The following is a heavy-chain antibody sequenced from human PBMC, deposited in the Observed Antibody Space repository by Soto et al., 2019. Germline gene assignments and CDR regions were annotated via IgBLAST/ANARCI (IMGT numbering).Heavy chain of an antibody. CDR1: GGSFSGYY. CDR2: INHSGST. CDR3: ARVSDRVVAARSSRYFDY. V-gene: IGHV4-34*01. D-gene: IGHD2-15*01. J-gene: IGHJ4*02. Sequence: SETLSLTCAVYGGSFSGYYWSWIRQPPGKGLEWIGEINHSGSTNYNPSLKSRVTISVDTSKNQFSLKLSSVTAADTAVYYCARVSDRVVAARSSRYFDYWGQGTLVTVSS.